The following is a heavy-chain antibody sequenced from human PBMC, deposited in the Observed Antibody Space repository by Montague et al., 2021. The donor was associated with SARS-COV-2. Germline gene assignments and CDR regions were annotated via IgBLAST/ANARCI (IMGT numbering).Heavy chain of an antibody. CDR1: GFVFSDFQ. CDR2: INHSGST. J-gene: IGHJ4*02. Sequence: LRLSCAASGFVFSDFQMSWIRQPPGKGLEWIGEINHSGSTNYNPSLKSRVTMSVDTSKNQFSLKLSSVTAADTAVYYCARGARQGYGFRLGSFDSWGQGTLVTVSS. V-gene: IGHV4-34*01. D-gene: IGHD3-10*01. CDR3: ARGARQGYGFRLGSFDS.